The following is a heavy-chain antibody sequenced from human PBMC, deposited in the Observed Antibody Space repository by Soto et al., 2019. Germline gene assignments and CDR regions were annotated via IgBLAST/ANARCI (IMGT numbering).Heavy chain of an antibody. CDR2: ISSSSSRSIT. CDR3: AGDLLRARGWFDP. J-gene: IGHJ5*02. V-gene: IGHV3-48*02. D-gene: IGHD2-15*01. CDR1: GFTFSSYS. Sequence: EVQLVESGGGLIQPGGSLRLSCAASGFTFSSYSMNWVRQAPGKGLEWISYISSSSSRSITYYADSVKGRFTISRDNAKSSLYLQMNGLRDEDTAVYYCAGDLLRARGWFDPWGQGTLVTVSS.